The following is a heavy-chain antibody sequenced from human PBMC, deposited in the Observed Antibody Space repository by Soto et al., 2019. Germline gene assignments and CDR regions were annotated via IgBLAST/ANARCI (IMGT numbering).Heavy chain of an antibody. Sequence: PSQTLSLTCAISGDSVSSNSAAWNWIRQSPSRGLEWLGKTCYRSKWYNDYAETVRSRITINPDTSKNQLSLQLKSVTPEDTAVYYCARAGPKLFDYWGQGTLVTVSS. V-gene: IGHV6-1*01. CDR2: TCYRSKWYN. CDR1: GDSVSSNSAA. J-gene: IGHJ4*02. CDR3: ARAGPKLFDY.